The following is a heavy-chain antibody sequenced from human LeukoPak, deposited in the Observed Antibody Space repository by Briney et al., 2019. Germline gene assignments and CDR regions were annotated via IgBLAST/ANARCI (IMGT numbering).Heavy chain of an antibody. V-gene: IGHV1-69*05. CDR2: IIPIFGTA. D-gene: IGHD5-12*01. J-gene: IGHJ3*02. CDR3: ARANVGYSGYSDAFDI. CDR1: GGTFSSYA. Sequence: SVKVSCKASGGTFSSYAINWVRQAPGQGLEWMGGIIPIFGTANYAQKFQGRVTITTDESTSTAYMELSSLRSEDTAVYYCARANVGYSGYSDAFDIWGQGTMVTVSS.